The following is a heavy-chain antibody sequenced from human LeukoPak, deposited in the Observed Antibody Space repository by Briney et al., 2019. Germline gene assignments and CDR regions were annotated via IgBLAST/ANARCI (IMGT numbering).Heavy chain of an antibody. CDR2: INSDGSST. J-gene: IGHJ4*02. V-gene: IGHV3-74*01. Sequence: GGSLRLSCAASGFTFSSYWMHWVRQAPGKGLVWVSRINSDGSSTSYADSVKGRFTISRDNVKNTLYLQMNSLRAEDTAVYYCARARIQYPTLYYFDYWGQGTLVTVSS. CDR3: ARARIQYPTLYYFDY. D-gene: IGHD4-11*01. CDR1: GFTFSSYW.